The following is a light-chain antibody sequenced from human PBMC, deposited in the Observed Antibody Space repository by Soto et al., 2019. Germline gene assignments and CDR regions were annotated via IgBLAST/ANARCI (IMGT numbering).Light chain of an antibody. CDR3: QQYNSYS. V-gene: IGKV1-5*02. CDR2: DVS. J-gene: IGKJ1*01. CDR1: QSISRR. Sequence: DIQMTHSPSTLSASVGDRGIIICRASQSISRRLAWYQQKPGKAPRLLIYDVSTLESGVPSRFSGSGSGTEFTLTISGLQPDDFATYYCQQYNSYSFAQGSNVDVK.